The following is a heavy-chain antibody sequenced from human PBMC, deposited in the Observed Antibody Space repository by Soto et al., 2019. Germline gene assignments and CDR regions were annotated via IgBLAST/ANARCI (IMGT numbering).Heavy chain of an antibody. D-gene: IGHD2-15*01. CDR3: ARVSGVTGGFDH. Sequence: QVQLQESGPGLVNPSETLSLTCSDYGGSFSSHYWRWIRQPPGKGLEWIGEINASCRRPYNPSLTRRITTAVHTSNNQFTLNSTTVTASDSAVYYCARVSGVTGGFDHWGQGTLVTVSS. CDR1: GGSFSSHY. CDR2: INASCRR. V-gene: IGHV4-34*10. J-gene: IGHJ5*02.